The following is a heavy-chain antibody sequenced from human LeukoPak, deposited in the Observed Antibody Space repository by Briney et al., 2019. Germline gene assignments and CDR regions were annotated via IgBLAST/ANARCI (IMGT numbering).Heavy chain of an antibody. CDR2: INSDGSST. J-gene: IGHJ4*02. CDR1: GFTFSSYW. V-gene: IGHV3-74*01. Sequence: GGSLRLSCAASGFTFSSYWMHWVRQAPGKGLVWVSRINSDGSSTSYADSVKGRFTISRDNAKNTLYLQMNSLRAEDTAVYYCARVPLYSSSWNLGYWGQGTLVTVFS. CDR3: ARVPLYSSSWNLGY. D-gene: IGHD6-13*01.